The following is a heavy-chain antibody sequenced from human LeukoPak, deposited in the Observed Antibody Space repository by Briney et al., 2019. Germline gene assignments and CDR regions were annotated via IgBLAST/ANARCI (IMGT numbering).Heavy chain of an antibody. Sequence: QSRGSLRLSCAASGFTFSSSDMHWVRQVIGKGLEWVSAIGTVGDTYYSDSVKGRFTISRDNAKNSLYLQMNSLRAADTAVYYCARDKGTSYLSSFDYWGQGTLVIVSS. J-gene: IGHJ4*02. V-gene: IGHV3-13*01. CDR3: ARDKGTSYLSSFDY. D-gene: IGHD6-6*01. CDR2: IGTVGDT. CDR1: GFTFSSSD.